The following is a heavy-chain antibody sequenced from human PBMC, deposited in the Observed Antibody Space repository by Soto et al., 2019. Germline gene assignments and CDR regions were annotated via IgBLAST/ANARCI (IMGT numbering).Heavy chain of an antibody. V-gene: IGHV3-73*02. CDR2: IRSKMNNYAT. CDR3: TNGLDV. CDR1: GLTFNETG. J-gene: IGHJ6*02. Sequence: EVQVVESGGGLVQPGGSLKLSCAASGLTFNETGIHWVRKASGKGLEWVGRIRSKMNNYATGYATSVKGRFRLSRDDSRKTAFLQMNSLKTEDTAVYYCTNGLDVWGRGATVIVSS.